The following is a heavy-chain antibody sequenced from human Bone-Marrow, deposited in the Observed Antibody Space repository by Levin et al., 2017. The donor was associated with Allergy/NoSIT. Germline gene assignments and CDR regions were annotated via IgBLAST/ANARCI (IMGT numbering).Heavy chain of an antibody. CDR1: GFTFSSYA. Sequence: GGSLRLSCAASGFTFSSYAMHWVRQAPGKGLEWVAVISYDGSEKYYADSVKGRFTISRDNSKNTLYLQMNSLRAEDTAVYYCAKPLRDRHDYYYYGIDVWGQGTTVTVSS. J-gene: IGHJ6*02. D-gene: IGHD1-14*01. CDR3: AKPLRDRHDYYYYGIDV. CDR2: ISYDGSEK. V-gene: IGHV3-30*01.